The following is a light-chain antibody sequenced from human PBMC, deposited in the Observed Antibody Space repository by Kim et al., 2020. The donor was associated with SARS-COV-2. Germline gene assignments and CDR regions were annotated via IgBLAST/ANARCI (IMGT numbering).Light chain of an antibody. CDR2: AAS. Sequence: DIQMTQSPSSLSASVGERVTITCRASQSISSYLNWYQQKPGKAPKLLIYAASSLQSGVPSRFSGSGSGTDFTLTISSLQPEDFATYYCQQSYSTPPAANFGQGTKLEI. CDR1: QSISSY. CDR3: QQSYSTPPAAN. J-gene: IGKJ2*01. V-gene: IGKV1-39*01.